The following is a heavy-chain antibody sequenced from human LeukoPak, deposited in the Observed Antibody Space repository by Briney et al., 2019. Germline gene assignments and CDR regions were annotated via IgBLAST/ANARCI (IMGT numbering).Heavy chain of an antibody. CDR3: ARGRDGSGSRFDY. CDR1: GGSISSYY. Sequence: SETLSLTCTVSGGSISSYYWSWIRQPPGKGLEWIGHIYYSGSTNYNPSLKSRVTISVDTSKNQFSLKLSSVTAADTAVYYCARGRDGSGSRFDYWGQGTLVTVSS. CDR2: IYYSGST. J-gene: IGHJ4*02. V-gene: IGHV4-59*01. D-gene: IGHD3-10*01.